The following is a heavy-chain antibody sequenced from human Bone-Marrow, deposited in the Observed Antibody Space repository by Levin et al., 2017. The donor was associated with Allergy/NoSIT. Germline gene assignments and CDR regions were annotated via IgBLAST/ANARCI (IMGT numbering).Heavy chain of an antibody. D-gene: IGHD5-24*01. J-gene: IGHJ2*01. CDR2: TFHRWST. CDR3: AISRDGDKKYWYFDI. V-gene: IGHV4-59*02. Sequence: PSETLSLTCTVSVGSVSSYYWGWIRQPPGKGLEWIGHTFHRWSTKYNPSLKSRLTISIDTSKNQFSLNLSSVTAADTAVYYCAISRDGDKKYWYFDIWGRGTLVTVSS. CDR1: VGSVSSYY.